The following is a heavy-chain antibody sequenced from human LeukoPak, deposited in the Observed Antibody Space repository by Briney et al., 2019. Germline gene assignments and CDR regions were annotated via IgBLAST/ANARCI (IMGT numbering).Heavy chain of an antibody. V-gene: IGHV3-23*01. CDR3: AKVVPADHYYYYYGMDV. CDR1: GFTFSSYA. CDR2: ISGSGGST. J-gene: IGHJ6*02. Sequence: GGALRLYCAASGFTFSSYAMSWVRQAPGKGLEWVSAISGSGGSTYYADSVKGRFTISRDNSQNTLYLQMNSLRAEDTAVYYCAKVVPADHYYYYYGMDVWGQGTTVTVSS. D-gene: IGHD2-2*01.